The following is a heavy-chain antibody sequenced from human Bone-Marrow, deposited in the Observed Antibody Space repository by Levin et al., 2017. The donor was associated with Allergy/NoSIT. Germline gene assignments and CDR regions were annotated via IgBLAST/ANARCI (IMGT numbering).Heavy chain of an antibody. J-gene: IGHJ5*02. V-gene: IGHV4-30-4*08. CDR1: GGSISRGDDY. CDR2: ISSSGTT. CDR3: AREVNCFRGSCYSYGWVDP. Sequence: SQTLSLTCSVSGGSISRGDDYWTWIRQSPGKGLEWIGHISSSGTTSYNPSLKSRVAISSDKSKNHFSLNLKSLTAADTAVYYCAREVNCFRGSCYSYGWVDPWGQGALVTVSS. D-gene: IGHD3-22*01.